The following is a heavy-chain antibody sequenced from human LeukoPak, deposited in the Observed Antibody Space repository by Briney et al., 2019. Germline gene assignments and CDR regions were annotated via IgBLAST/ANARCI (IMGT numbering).Heavy chain of an antibody. CDR3: ARVFRYSSSRRPILCDP. D-gene: IGHD6-13*01. V-gene: IGHV4-34*01. J-gene: IGHJ5*02. CDR1: SGSFSGFY. Sequence: PSETLSLTCGVSSGSFSGFYWSWIRQPPGKGLEWIGEINYSGITNYNPSLKSRVTISVDTSKNQLSLSLSSVTAADTAVYYCARVFRYSSSRRPILCDPWPQGTLVTVSS. CDR2: INYSGIT.